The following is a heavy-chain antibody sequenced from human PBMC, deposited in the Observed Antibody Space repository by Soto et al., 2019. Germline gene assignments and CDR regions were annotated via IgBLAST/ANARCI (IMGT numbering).Heavy chain of an antibody. CDR2: ISYDGSNK. V-gene: IGHV3-30*18. J-gene: IGHJ6*02. CDR3: VKDGSSGWRYYYGMDV. Sequence: QVQLVESGGGVVQPGRSLRLSCAASGFTFSSYGMHWVRQAPGKGLEWVAVISYDGSNKYYADSVKGRFTISRDNSKNTLYLQMSSLRAEDTAVYYCVKDGSSGWRYYYGMDVWGRGTTVTVSS. CDR1: GFTFSSYG. D-gene: IGHD6-19*01.